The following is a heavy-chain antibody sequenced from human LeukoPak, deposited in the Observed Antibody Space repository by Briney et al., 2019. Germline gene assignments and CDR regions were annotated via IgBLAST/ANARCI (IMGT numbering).Heavy chain of an antibody. Sequence: ASVKVSCKASGYTFNDYYIHWVRQAPGQGLEWMGWIHPNTVVTNFDQKFQGRVTLTRDTSISTAYMELSRLRSDDTALHYCARGTKDILGPVDYWGQGTLVTVSS. CDR2: IHPNTVVT. J-gene: IGHJ4*02. CDR3: ARGTKDILGPVDY. CDR1: GYTFNDYY. D-gene: IGHD1-26*01. V-gene: IGHV1-2*02.